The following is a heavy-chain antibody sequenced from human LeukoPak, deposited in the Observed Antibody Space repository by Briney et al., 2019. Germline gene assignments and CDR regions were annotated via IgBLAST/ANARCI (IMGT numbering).Heavy chain of an antibody. Sequence: GGSLRLSCAASGFTFSDYYMGWIRQAPGKGLEWVSYISSSGSTMYYADSVKGRFTISRDNAKNSLSLQMSSLRAADTAVYYCARDRFRSTFDFWGQGTLVTVSS. CDR2: ISSSGSTM. D-gene: IGHD5/OR15-5a*01. CDR3: ARDRFRSTFDF. V-gene: IGHV3-11*01. J-gene: IGHJ4*02. CDR1: GFTFSDYY.